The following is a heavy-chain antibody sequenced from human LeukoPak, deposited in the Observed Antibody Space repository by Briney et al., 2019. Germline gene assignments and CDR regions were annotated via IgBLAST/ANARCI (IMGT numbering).Heavy chain of an antibody. V-gene: IGHV1-3*01. J-gene: IGHJ4*02. CDR2: INAGNGNT. Sequence: ASVKVSCKASGYTFTSYAMHWVRQAPGQRLEWMGWINAGNGNTKYSQKFQGRVTITADESTSTAYMELSSLRSEDTAVYYCARPAHGYWGQGTLVTVSS. CDR1: GYTFTSYA. CDR3: ARPAHGY.